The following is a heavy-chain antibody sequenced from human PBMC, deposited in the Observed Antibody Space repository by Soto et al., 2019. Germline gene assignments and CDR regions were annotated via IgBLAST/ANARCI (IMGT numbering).Heavy chain of an antibody. CDR3: ARANWYSEY. V-gene: IGHV1-24*01. CDR2: FDPEDGET. J-gene: IGHJ4*02. Sequence: ASVKVSCKVSGYTLTELSMHWVRQAPGKGLEWMGGFDPEDGETIYAQKFQGRVTMTEDTSTDTAYMELTSLTAADTAIYYCARANWYSEYWGQGTLVTVSS. CDR1: GYTLTELS. D-gene: IGHD7-27*01.